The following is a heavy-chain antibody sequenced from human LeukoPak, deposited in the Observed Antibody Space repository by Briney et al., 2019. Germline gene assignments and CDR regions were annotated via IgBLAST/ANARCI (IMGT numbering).Heavy chain of an antibody. CDR3: AKVTYSSGWHSFDY. CDR2: ITDDGRNK. J-gene: IGHJ4*02. Sequence: GGSLRLSCAASGFTFSSYGMHWVRQAPGKGLEWVAVITDDGRNKYYADSVKGRFTISRDNSKNTLYLQMNSLRAEDTAVYYCAKVTYSSGWHSFDYWGQGTLVTVSS. V-gene: IGHV3-30*18. CDR1: GFTFSSYG. D-gene: IGHD6-19*01.